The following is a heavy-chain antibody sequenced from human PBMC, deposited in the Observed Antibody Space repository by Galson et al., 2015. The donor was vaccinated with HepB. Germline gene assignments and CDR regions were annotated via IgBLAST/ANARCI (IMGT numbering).Heavy chain of an antibody. V-gene: IGHV1-69*13. CDR3: ARDHGRFRYDCSSTSCVGTGRGWFHP. CDR1: GGTFSSYA. Sequence: SVKVSCKASGGTFSSYAISWVRQAPGQGLEWMGGIIPIFGTANYAQKFQGRVTITADESTSTAYMELSSLRSEDTAVYYCARDHGRFRYDCSSTSCVGTGRGWFHPWGQGTLVTVSS. D-gene: IGHD2-2*01. CDR2: IIPIFGTA. J-gene: IGHJ5*02.